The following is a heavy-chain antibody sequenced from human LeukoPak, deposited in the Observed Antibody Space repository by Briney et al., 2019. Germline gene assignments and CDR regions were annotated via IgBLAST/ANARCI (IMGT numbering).Heavy chain of an antibody. Sequence: GSLRLSCEGSGFIFGNYAMYWVRQAPGRGLEWVAVISYDGGKKYYADSAKGRFTISRDNPKNILYVEMTSLRADDTARYYCAREEESGSTSGWPRTRYFFGLDVWGQGTTVRVSS. D-gene: IGHD6-19*01. CDR1: GFIFGNYA. CDR2: ISYDGGKK. CDR3: AREEESGSTSGWPRTRYFFGLDV. V-gene: IGHV3-30*04. J-gene: IGHJ6*02.